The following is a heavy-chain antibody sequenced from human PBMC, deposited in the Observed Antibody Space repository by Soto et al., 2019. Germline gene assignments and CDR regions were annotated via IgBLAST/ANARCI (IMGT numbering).Heavy chain of an antibody. Sequence: GGSLRLSCAASGFTFSSYGMHWVRQAPGKGLEWVAVIWYDGSNKYYADSVKGRFTISRDNSKNTLYLQMNSLRAEDTAVYYCARDLYDDSSGYFDSYFDYWGQGTLVTVSS. CDR1: GFTFSSYG. J-gene: IGHJ4*02. D-gene: IGHD3-22*01. V-gene: IGHV3-33*01. CDR3: ARDLYDDSSGYFDSYFDY. CDR2: IWYDGSNK.